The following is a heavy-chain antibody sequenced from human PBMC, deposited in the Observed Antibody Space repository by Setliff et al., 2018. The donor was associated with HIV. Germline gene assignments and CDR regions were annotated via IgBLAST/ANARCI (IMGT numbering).Heavy chain of an antibody. Sequence: SETLSLTCTVYGGSFSGYYWSWIRQPPGMGLEWIGEINQSENTNYNPSLKSRVTMSVDTSKNQFSLKLNSVTAADTAVYYCARTGSWGYYDSSGYPSDYYYGMDVWGQGTTVTVSS. CDR3: ARTGSWGYYDSSGYPSDYYYGMDV. J-gene: IGHJ6*02. CDR1: GGSFSGYY. D-gene: IGHD3-22*01. V-gene: IGHV4-34*01. CDR2: INQSENT.